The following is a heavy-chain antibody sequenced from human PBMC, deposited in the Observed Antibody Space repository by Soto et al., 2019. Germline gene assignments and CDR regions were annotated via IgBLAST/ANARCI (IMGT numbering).Heavy chain of an antibody. CDR2: INHSGST. V-gene: IGHV4-34*01. CDR1: GGSFSGYY. D-gene: IGHD6-13*01. CDR3: ARGSSNSVRRYSSSWYPPGDYYYYMDV. Sequence: SETLSLTCAVYGGSFSGYYWSWIRQPPGKGLEWIGEINHSGSTNYNPSLKSRVTISVDTSKNQFSLKLSSVTAADTAVYYCARGSSNSVRRYSSSWYPPGDYYYYMDVWGKGTTVTVSS. J-gene: IGHJ6*03.